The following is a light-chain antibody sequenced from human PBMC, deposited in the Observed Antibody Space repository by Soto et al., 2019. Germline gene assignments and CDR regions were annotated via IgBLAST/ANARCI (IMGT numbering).Light chain of an antibody. CDR2: DTS. V-gene: IGKV3-20*01. CDR3: QQYRTSPPLT. Sequence: EIVLTQSPGTLSLSPGERATLSCMASRSVSNNYLAWYQQERGQSPCLLIHDTSSMATGMTQSFRGTGSATDFPLTISSLAREGFAVYYCQQYRTSPPLTVGRGTKVDSK. CDR1: RSVSNNY. J-gene: IGKJ4*01.